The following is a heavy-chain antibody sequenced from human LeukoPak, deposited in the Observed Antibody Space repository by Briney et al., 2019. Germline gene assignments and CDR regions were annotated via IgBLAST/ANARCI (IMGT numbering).Heavy chain of an antibody. V-gene: IGHV4-39*07. D-gene: IGHD6-13*01. CDR1: GGSISSGGSY. CDR2: INHSGST. Sequence: SETLSLTCTVSGGSISSGGSYWSWIRQPPGKGLEWIGEINHSGSTNYNPSPKSRVTISVDTSKNQFSLKLSSVTAADTAVYYCVRLVVPAAAGYSSSWSHTYYYYYGMDVWGQGTTVTVSS. J-gene: IGHJ6*02. CDR3: VRLVVPAAAGYSSSWSHTYYYYYGMDV.